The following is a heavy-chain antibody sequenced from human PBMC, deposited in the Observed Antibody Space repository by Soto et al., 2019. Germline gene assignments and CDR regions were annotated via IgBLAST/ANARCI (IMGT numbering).Heavy chain of an antibody. V-gene: IGHV3-53*01. CDR1: GFTVSSTY. CDR3: AKDLGPLRLLNYYFYGLDV. Sequence: GSLRLSCNASGFTVSSTYMSWVRQAPGMVLEWVAVIESGGSTHYADSVKGRFTISRDIPKNMIYLQLHTLRAEDTAVYYCAKDLGPLRLLNYYFYGLDVWGQGXTVTVYS. CDR2: IESGGST. J-gene: IGHJ6*02. D-gene: IGHD2-15*01.